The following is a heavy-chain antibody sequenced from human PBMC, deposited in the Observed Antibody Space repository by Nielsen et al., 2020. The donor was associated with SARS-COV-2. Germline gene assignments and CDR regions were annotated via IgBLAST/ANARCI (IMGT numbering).Heavy chain of an antibody. CDR1: GFRFNVYS. V-gene: IGHV3-48*04. Sequence: GGSLRLSCAASGFRFNVYSMSWFRQAPGKGPEWLSYISRTSDTKYYADSVKGRFTISRDNGGNFLFLQLDRLRVEDTAVFYCVTYDETGFHWGQGTLVTVSS. D-gene: IGHD1-1*01. CDR2: ISRTSDTK. CDR3: VTYDETGFH. J-gene: IGHJ4*02.